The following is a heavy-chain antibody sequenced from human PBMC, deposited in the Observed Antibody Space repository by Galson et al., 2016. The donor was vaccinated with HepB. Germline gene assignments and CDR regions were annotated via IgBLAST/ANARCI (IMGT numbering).Heavy chain of an antibody. J-gene: IGHJ1*01. Sequence: SLRPSCAASGFTFTTYWMSWVRQAPGKGLEWVANIKQDGSEKYYVDSVKGRFTISRDNVKKSLFLQMNSLRAEDTAVYYCAQYYYDSSGYIEYFQNWGQGSRVTVSS. CDR1: GFTFTTYW. V-gene: IGHV3-7*03. CDR2: IKQDGSEK. CDR3: AQYYYDSSGYIEYFQN. D-gene: IGHD3-22*01.